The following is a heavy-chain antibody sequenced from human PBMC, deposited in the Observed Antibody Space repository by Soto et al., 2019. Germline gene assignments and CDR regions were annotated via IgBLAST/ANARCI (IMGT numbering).Heavy chain of an antibody. CDR2: IRSKAYGGTT. D-gene: IGHD2-2*01. V-gene: IGHV3-49*03. CDR3: STSCHPCGGAFDI. Sequence: GGSLRLSCTASGFTFGDYAMSWFRQAPGKGLEWVGFIRSKAYGGTTEYAASVKGRFTISRDDSKSIAYLQMNSLKTEDTAVYYCSTSCHPCGGAFDIWGQGTMVTVSS. CDR1: GFTFGDYA. J-gene: IGHJ3*02.